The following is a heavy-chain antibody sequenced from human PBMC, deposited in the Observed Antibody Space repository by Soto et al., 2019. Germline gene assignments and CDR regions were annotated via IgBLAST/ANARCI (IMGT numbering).Heavy chain of an antibody. CDR1: GYTFSNYA. J-gene: IGHJ3*01. D-gene: IGHD2-15*01. V-gene: IGHV3-23*01. CDR2: IFGSGAPT. Sequence: EVQLLESGGGLVQPGGSLRLSCAASGYTFSNYAMSWVRQAPGKGLQWVSTIFGSGAPTHYADSVKGRFAISRDNSNNTLFLQMNSLKAEDTAVYYWTREAATWGLAFDLWGQGTRVAVSS. CDR3: TREAATWGLAFDL.